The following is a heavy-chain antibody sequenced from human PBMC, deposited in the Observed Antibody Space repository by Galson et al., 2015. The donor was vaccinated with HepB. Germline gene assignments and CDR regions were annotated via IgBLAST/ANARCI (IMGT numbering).Heavy chain of an antibody. V-gene: IGHV3-74*01. CDR2: TNSDGSST. D-gene: IGHD1-7*01. J-gene: IGHJ6*02. CDR1: GFTFSSYW. CDR3: VRGPYNWNYVLKGPQYYYYGVDV. Sequence: SLRLSCAASGFTFSSYWMHWVRQAPGKGLVWVSRTNSDGSSTGYADSVKGRFTISRDNAKNTLYLQMNSLRAEDTAVYYCVRGPYNWNYVLKGPQYYYYGVDVWGQGTTVTVSS.